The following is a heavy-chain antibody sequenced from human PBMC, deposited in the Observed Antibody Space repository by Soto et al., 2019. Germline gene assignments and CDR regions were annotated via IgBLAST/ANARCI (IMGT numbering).Heavy chain of an antibody. V-gene: IGHV1-46*03. Sequence: QVQVVQSGAEVKEPGASVKVSCKASGYTFTSYYIHLVRQAPGQGLEWMGVLNPSGGDTNFAQEFQGRLTMTSDTSTSTVYMELSSLRSEDTAVYYCSRAGDSSGWSDAFDIWGQGTMVTVSS. D-gene: IGHD6-19*01. CDR3: SRAGDSSGWSDAFDI. CDR1: GYTFTSYY. J-gene: IGHJ3*02. CDR2: LNPSGGDT.